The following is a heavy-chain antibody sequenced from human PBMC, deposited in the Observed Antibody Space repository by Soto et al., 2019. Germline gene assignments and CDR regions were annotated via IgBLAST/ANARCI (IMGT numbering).Heavy chain of an antibody. D-gene: IGHD3-16*01. CDR2: INWKSDI. V-gene: IGHV3-9*01. CDR3: AISQDRGGRTTFIY. Sequence: GGSLRLSCAVSGFTFDYNAMHWVRQAPEKGLEWVSGINWKSDIGYADSVKGRFTISRDNAENSLYLQMNSLRAEDTALYYCAISQDRGGRTTFIYWGQGTQVTVSS. J-gene: IGHJ4*02. CDR1: GFTFDYNA.